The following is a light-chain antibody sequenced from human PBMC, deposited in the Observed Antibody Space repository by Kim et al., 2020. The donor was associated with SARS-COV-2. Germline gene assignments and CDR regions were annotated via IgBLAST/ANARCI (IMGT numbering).Light chain of an antibody. CDR2: AAS. CDR3: LQYYSYPST. J-gene: IGKJ1*01. CDR1: QGISSY. V-gene: IGKV1-8*01. Sequence: AIRMTQSPSSFSASTGDRVTITCRASQGISSYLAWYQQKPGKAPKLLIYAASTLQSGVPSRFSGSGSGTDFTLTISCLQSEDFATYYCLQYYSYPSTFGQGTKVDIK.